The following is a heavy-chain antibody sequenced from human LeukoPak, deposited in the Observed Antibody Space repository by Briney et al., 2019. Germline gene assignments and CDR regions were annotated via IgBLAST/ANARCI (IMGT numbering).Heavy chain of an antibody. CDR3: AGRFSSSWAHAY. V-gene: IGHV3-53*01. CDR1: GFTVTSNY. CDR2: IYSDGRT. Sequence: GGSLRLSCAVSGFTVTSNYMSWVRQAPGKGLEWVSSIYSDGRTFYADSVKGRFTTSRDNSKNTLSLQFNSLRVEDTAVYYCAGRFSSSWAHAYWGQGTLVTVSS. D-gene: IGHD6-13*01. J-gene: IGHJ4*02.